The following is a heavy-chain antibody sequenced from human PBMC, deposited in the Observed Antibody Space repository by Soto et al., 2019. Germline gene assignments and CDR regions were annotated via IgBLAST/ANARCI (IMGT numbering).Heavy chain of an antibody. J-gene: IGHJ6*02. CDR3: AREMPSTAAAYFYYGLNV. CDR1: GGAFNNYA. CDR2: IVPVFPSV. V-gene: IGHV1-69*18. Sequence: QVQLVQSGAEVKRPGSSVKVSCKASGGAFNNYAIYWVRQAPGQCLEWLGTIVPVFPSVYYAPRFQGRLTITADGSTDTVYMMLTSRKSEDKAVYYCAREMPSTAAAYFYYGLNVWGQGTSVTVSS. D-gene: IGHD6-13*01.